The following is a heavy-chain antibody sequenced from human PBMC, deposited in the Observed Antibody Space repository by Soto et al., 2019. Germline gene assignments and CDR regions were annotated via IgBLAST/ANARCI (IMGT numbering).Heavy chain of an antibody. CDR3: AKDYRRMDV. V-gene: IGHV3-30*18. Sequence: LRLSCAASGFTFSSYGMHWVRQAPGKGLEWVAVISSDGSNKYYADSVKGRFTISRDNSKNTLYLQMNSLRDEDTAVYYCAKDYRRMDVWGQGTTVTVSS. CDR2: ISSDGSNK. CDR1: GFTFSSYG. J-gene: IGHJ6*02.